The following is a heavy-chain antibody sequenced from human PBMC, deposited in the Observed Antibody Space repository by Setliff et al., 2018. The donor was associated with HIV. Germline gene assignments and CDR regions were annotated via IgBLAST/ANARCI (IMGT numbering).Heavy chain of an antibody. CDR1: GYTFTSYY. Sequence: ASVKVSCKASGYTFTSYYMHWVRQAPGQGLEWMGIINPSGGSTTYAQKFQGRVTMTRNTSISTAYMELSSLRSEDTAVYYCARCSYVWGSYRMQPWGQGTLVTVSS. CDR3: ARCSYVWGSYRMQP. D-gene: IGHD3-16*02. CDR2: INPSGGST. V-gene: IGHV1-46*01. J-gene: IGHJ5*02.